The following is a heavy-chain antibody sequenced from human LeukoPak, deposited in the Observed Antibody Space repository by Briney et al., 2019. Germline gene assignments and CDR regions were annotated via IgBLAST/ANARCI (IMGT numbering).Heavy chain of an antibody. CDR1: GYTFTSYY. J-gene: IGHJ5*02. CDR2: INPSGGST. D-gene: IGHD4-17*01. CDR3: ARGKPPIPALTVTTSENSFP. Sequence: GASVKVSCKASGYTFTSYYMHWVRQAPGQGLEWMGIINPSGGSTSYAQKFQGRVTVTRDTSTSTVYMELSSLRSEDTAVYYCARGKPPIPALTVTTSENSFPWGQGTLVTVSS. V-gene: IGHV1-46*01.